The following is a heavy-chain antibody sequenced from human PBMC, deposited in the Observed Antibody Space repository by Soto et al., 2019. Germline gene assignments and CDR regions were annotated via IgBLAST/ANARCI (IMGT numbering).Heavy chain of an antibody. Sequence: EVQLVETGGGLIQPGGSLRLSCAASGFTVSSAYMSWVRQAPGKGLEWVSVIYSGGSTYYADSLKGRCTISRDNSKNTLNLQMNSLRAEDTAVYYCARGGFAPFDYWGQGTMVTVSS. CDR1: GFTVSSAY. CDR3: ARGGFAPFDY. V-gene: IGHV3-53*02. CDR2: IYSGGST. J-gene: IGHJ4*02.